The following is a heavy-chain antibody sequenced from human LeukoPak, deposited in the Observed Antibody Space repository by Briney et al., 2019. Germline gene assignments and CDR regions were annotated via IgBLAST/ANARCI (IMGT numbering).Heavy chain of an antibody. CDR1: GGSITSYY. Sequence: MTSETLSLTCTVSGGSITSYYCSWIRQPAGKGLEWIGRIYTTGSTYYNHFLKSRVTMAVDTSKNQFSVRLSSVTAADTAVYYCARDGFYDSSGYYYNWVFDYWGQGTLVTVSS. CDR3: ARDGFYDSSGYYYNWVFDY. V-gene: IGHV4-4*07. D-gene: IGHD3-22*01. J-gene: IGHJ4*02. CDR2: IYTTGST.